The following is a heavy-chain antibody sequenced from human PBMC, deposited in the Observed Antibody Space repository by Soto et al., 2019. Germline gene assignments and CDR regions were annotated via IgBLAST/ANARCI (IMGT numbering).Heavy chain of an antibody. D-gene: IGHD3-16*01. J-gene: IGHJ4*02. CDR1: GYRFTTYW. V-gene: IGHV5-51*01. CDR2: IYPGDFDT. CDR3: AGASRAFGDQFRFDT. Sequence: GESLKISCKGSGYRFTTYWIGWVRQMPGKGLEWMGIIYPGDFDTRYSPSFQGQVTISVDNSISTAYLQWSSLKASDTAMYYCAGASRAFGDQFRFDTWGRETLFRISS.